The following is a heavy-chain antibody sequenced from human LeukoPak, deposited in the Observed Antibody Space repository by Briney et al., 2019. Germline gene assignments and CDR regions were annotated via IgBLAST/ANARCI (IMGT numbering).Heavy chain of an antibody. V-gene: IGHV1-8*03. D-gene: IGHD2-2*01. Sequence: ASVKVSCKASGYTFTSYDINWVRQATGQGLEWMGWVNPNSGNTGYAQKFQGRVTITRNTSISTAYMELSSLRSEDTAVYYCARGWGSTSPWGFDPWGQGTLVTVSS. J-gene: IGHJ5*02. CDR1: GYTFTSYD. CDR2: VNPNSGNT. CDR3: ARGWGSTSPWGFDP.